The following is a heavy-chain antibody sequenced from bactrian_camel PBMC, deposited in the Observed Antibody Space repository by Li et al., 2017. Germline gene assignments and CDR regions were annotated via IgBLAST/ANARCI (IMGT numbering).Heavy chain of an antibody. CDR1: GFTFSNVG. CDR3: ATPHTYCTGAYCVTVPEYRD. CDR2: IYNDGSNT. J-gene: IGHJ4*01. D-gene: IGHD2*01. V-gene: IGHV3S7*01. Sequence: VQLVESGGGLVQPGGSLRLSCAASGFTFSNVGMSWVRQAPGKGLEWVSGIYNDGSNTYYADSVKGRFTISRDNAKNTLYLQMNSLKTEDTAIYYCATPHTYCTGAYCVTVPEYRDWGQGTQVTVS.